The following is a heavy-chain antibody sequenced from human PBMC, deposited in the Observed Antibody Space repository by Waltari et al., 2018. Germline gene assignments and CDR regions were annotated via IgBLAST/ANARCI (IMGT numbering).Heavy chain of an antibody. CDR1: GFTFSSYW. Sequence: EVQLVESGGGLVQPGGSLRLSCAASGFTFSSYWMHWVRQAPGKGLVWVSRINTDGSSTSYADSVKGRFTISRDNAKNTLYLQMNSLRAEDTAVYYCARVKVTQYDAFDIWGQGTMVIVSS. J-gene: IGHJ3*02. V-gene: IGHV3-74*01. CDR3: ARVKVTQYDAFDI. CDR2: INTDGSST. D-gene: IGHD2-21*02.